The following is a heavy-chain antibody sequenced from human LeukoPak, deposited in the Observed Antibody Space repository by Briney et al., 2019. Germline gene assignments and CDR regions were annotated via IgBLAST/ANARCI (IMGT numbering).Heavy chain of an antibody. V-gene: IGHV3-21*01. CDR1: GFTFSSYS. Sequence: GGSLRLSCAASGFTFSSYSMNWVRQAPGKGLEWVSSISSSSSYIYYADSVKGRFTISRDNAKNSLYLQMNSLRAEDTAVYYCARGRIAAAGTTPWGQGTMVTVSS. D-gene: IGHD6-13*01. J-gene: IGHJ3*01. CDR2: ISSSSSYI. CDR3: ARGRIAAAGTTP.